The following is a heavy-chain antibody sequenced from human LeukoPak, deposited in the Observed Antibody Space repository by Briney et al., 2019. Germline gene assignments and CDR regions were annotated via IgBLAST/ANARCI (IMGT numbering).Heavy chain of an antibody. CDR1: GYTFTGYW. Sequence: GASVKVSCKAFGYTFTGYWMHWVRQAPGQGPEWMGVISPSGGSTIYAQKFKGRVTLTRDMSTSTDYLELSSLRSDDTAVYYCARAIGFAVTSFDYWGQGTLVTVSS. CDR3: ARAIGFAVTSFDY. V-gene: IGHV1-46*01. CDR2: ISPSGGST. D-gene: IGHD3-10*01. J-gene: IGHJ4*02.